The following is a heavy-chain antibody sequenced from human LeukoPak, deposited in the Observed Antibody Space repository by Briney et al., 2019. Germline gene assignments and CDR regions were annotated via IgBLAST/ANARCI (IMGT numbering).Heavy chain of an antibody. CDR1: GYTFTGYY. J-gene: IGHJ4*02. CDR2: INPNSGGT. CDR3: ARVKTMIIVVSLFDY. Sequence: GASVKVSCKASGYTFTGYYMHWVRQAPGQGLEWMGWINPNSGGTNYAQQFQGRLTMTRDTSISTAYMELSRLRFDDTAVYYCARVKTMIIVVSLFDYWGQGTLVTVSS. D-gene: IGHD3-22*01. V-gene: IGHV1-2*02.